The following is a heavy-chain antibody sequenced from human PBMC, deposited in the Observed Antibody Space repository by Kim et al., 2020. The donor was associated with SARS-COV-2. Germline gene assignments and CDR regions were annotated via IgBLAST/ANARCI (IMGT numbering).Heavy chain of an antibody. CDR3: ARQVGARDDAFDI. V-gene: IGHV4-39*01. J-gene: IGHJ3*02. Sequence: NPTQKRRVTISVDTSKNPFTLKLSSVTAADTAVHYCARQVGARDDAFDIWGHGTMVTVSA. D-gene: IGHD2-15*01.